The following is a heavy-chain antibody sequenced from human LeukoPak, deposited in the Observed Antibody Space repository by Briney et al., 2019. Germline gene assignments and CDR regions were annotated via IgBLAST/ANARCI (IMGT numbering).Heavy chain of an antibody. CDR3: VRVQSGGAFDI. CDR2: SRNKANSYST. D-gene: IGHD1-26*01. Sequence: LSLTCGVYGGSFTAYYWTWIRQSPGKGLEWVGRSRNKANSYSTDFAATVKGRFTISRDESKNSLFLQVNSLKTEDTAVYYCVRVQSGGAFDIWGQGTMVTVSS. CDR1: GGSFTAYY. J-gene: IGHJ3*02. V-gene: IGHV3-72*01.